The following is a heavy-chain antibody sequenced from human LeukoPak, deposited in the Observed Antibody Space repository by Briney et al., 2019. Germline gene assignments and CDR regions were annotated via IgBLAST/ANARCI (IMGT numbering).Heavy chain of an antibody. CDR3: ARLLGPMIARGYFDY. Sequence: GESLKISCKGSEYNFTSYWIGWVRQMPGKGLEWMGIIYPGDSDTRYSPSFQGQVTISADKSISTAYLQWSSLKASDTAMYYCARLLGPMIARGYFDYWGQGTLVTVSS. CDR1: EYNFTSYW. J-gene: IGHJ4*02. V-gene: IGHV5-51*01. CDR2: IYPGDSDT. D-gene: IGHD3-22*01.